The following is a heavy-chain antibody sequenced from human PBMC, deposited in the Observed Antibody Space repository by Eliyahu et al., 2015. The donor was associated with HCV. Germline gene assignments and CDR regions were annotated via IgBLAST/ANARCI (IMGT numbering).Heavy chain of an antibody. CDR2: ISTYDADT. CDR1: GYIFITQG. CDR3: ARMVSGGGDY. Sequence: QVQLVQSGAEVKKPGASVKVSCKTSGYIFITQGITWVRQAPGQGLEWMGWISTYDADTNYAQKFQDRVTMTTDTSTTTVHMELRSLQSDDTAVYYCARMVSGGGDYWGQGTLVTVSS. D-gene: IGHD1-26*01. V-gene: IGHV1-18*01. J-gene: IGHJ4*02.